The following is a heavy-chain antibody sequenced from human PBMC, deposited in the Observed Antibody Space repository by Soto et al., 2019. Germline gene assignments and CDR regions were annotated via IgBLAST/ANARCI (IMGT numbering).Heavy chain of an antibody. CDR1: GGTFSSDS. CDR2: IIPMFDTP. CDR3: ASSGGLDRDFNY. J-gene: IGHJ4*02. V-gene: IGHV1-69*12. D-gene: IGHD2-15*01. Sequence: QVQLVQSGAEVKKPGSSVKVSCKASGGTFSSDSFSWVRQAPGQGLEWMGGIIPMFDTPIYAQKFQDRVTITAEESTSTAYMQLISRRSADTAVYYCASSGGLDRDFNYWGQGSLVTVSS.